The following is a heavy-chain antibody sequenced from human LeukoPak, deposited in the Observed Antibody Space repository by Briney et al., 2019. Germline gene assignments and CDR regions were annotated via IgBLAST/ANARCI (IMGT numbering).Heavy chain of an antibody. CDR1: GFTFSSYW. CDR3: AKAGVLSSSSWPGAFDI. D-gene: IGHD6-13*01. J-gene: IGHJ3*02. Sequence: GGSLRLSCAASGFTFSSYWMSWVRQAPGKGLEWVSAISGSGGSTYYADSVKGRFTISRDNSKNTLYLQMNSLRAEDTAVYYCAKAGVLSSSSWPGAFDIWGQGTMVTVSS. CDR2: ISGSGGST. V-gene: IGHV3-23*01.